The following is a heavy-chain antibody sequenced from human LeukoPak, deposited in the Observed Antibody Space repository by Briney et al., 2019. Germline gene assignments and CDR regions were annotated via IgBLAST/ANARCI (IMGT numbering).Heavy chain of an antibody. CDR1: GFTFDDYA. CDR3: AREGLLLGAFDI. V-gene: IGHV3-9*01. D-gene: IGHD2-15*01. CDR2: ISWNSGSI. J-gene: IGHJ3*02. Sequence: PGGSLRLSCAASGFTFDDYAMHWVRQAPGKGLEWVSGISWNSGSIGYADSVKGRFTISRDNAKNSLYLQINGLRAEDTAVYFCAREGLLLGAFDIWGQRTTVTVSS.